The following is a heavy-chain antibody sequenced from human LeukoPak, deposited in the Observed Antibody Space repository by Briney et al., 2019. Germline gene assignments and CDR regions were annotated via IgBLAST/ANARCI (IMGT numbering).Heavy chain of an antibody. CDR1: GDSISSGSYF. J-gene: IGHJ5*02. V-gene: IGHV4-61*02. Sequence: SQTLSLTCTVSGDSISSGSYFWSWFRQPAGKGLEWIGRIYTSGSTNYNPSLKSRVTISVDTSKNQSSLKLSSVTAADTAVYYCARCRSDYRTVDPWGQGTLVSVSS. D-gene: IGHD4-11*01. CDR2: IYTSGST. CDR3: ARCRSDYRTVDP.